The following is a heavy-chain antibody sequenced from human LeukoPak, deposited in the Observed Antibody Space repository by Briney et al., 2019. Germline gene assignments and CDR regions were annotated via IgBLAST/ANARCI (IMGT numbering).Heavy chain of an antibody. Sequence: SETLSLTCTVSGYSISSGYYWGWIRQPPGKGLEWIGSIYHSGSTYYNPSLKSRVTISVDTSKNQFSLKLSSVTAADTAVYYCARTRHYYDSSGFMSYFDYWGQGTLVTVSS. V-gene: IGHV4-38-2*02. D-gene: IGHD3-22*01. CDR1: GYSISSGYY. CDR3: ARTRHYYDSSGFMSYFDY. CDR2: IYHSGST. J-gene: IGHJ4*02.